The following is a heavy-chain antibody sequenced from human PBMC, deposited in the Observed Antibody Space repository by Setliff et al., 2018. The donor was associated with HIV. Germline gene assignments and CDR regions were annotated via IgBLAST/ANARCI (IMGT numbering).Heavy chain of an antibody. V-gene: IGHV4-59*01. CDR1: GGSISSYY. Sequence: PSETLSLTCTISGGSISSYYWSWIRQPPGKGLEWIGSIYYSGSINYNPSLESRVTISVDTSKNKYSLKLKSVTTADTAVYYCARDRGRGSGSPTRKYYYYGMDVWGQGTTGTVS. D-gene: IGHD3-10*01. CDR3: ARDRGRGSGSPTRKYYYYGMDV. J-gene: IGHJ6*02. CDR2: IYYSGSI.